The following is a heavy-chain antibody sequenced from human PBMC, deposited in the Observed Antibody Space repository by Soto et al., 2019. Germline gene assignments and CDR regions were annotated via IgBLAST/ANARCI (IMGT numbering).Heavy chain of an antibody. Sequence: ASVKVSCKASGYTFTSHVINWVRQAPGQGLEWMGWISAYNGNTNYAQKLQGRVTMTTDTSTSTAYMELRSLRPDDTAVYYCARQRRSYYDFWSDATDYWGQGXLVTVSS. CDR3: ARQRRSYYDFWSDATDY. D-gene: IGHD3-3*01. J-gene: IGHJ4*02. CDR2: ISAYNGNT. V-gene: IGHV1-18*04. CDR1: GYTFTSHV.